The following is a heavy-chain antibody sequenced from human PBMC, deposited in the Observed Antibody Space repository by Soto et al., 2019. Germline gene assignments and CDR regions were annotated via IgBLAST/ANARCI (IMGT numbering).Heavy chain of an antibody. Sequence: QVQLVESGGGLVKPGGSLRLSCAGAGFIFRDYFMTWIRQSPGKGLEWVADINISGRMTHYADSVKGRLTMSRDNDKKSLYLQMDSLRVGDTAVYYCARLGVASHHFDHWGQGTLVTVSS. CDR1: GFIFRDYF. D-gene: IGHD2-15*01. V-gene: IGHV3-11*01. CDR2: INISGRMT. CDR3: ARLGVASHHFDH. J-gene: IGHJ4*02.